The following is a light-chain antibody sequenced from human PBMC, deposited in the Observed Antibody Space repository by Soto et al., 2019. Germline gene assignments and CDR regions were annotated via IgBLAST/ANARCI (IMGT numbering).Light chain of an antibody. Sequence: EIVLTKSPATLSLSPGERATLSCRASQSVSSYLAWYQQKPGQAPRLLISDASNRAPGIPARFSGSGSGTDFTLTISSLEPEDFAVYYCQQRSNWPPLTFGGGTKVEIK. J-gene: IGKJ4*01. CDR3: QQRSNWPPLT. CDR2: DAS. CDR1: QSVSSY. V-gene: IGKV3-11*01.